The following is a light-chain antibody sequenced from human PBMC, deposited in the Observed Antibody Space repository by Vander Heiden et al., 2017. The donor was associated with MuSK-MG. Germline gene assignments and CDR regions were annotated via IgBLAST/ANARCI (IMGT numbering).Light chain of an antibody. V-gene: IGKV4-1*01. Sequence: DIVMTQSPDSLAVSLGERATLNCKSSQSVLYSSNNKNYLAWYQQKPGQPPKLLIYWASTRESGVPDRFSGSGSGTYFTLTISSLQAEYVAVYYCQQDYSTPLTFGQGTKVEIK. CDR1: QSVLYSSNNKNY. J-gene: IGKJ1*01. CDR2: WAS. CDR3: QQDYSTPLT.